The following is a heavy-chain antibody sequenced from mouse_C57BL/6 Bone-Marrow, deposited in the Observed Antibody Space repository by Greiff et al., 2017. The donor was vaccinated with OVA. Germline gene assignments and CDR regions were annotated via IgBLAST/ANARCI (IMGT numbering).Heavy chain of an antibody. Sequence: VQLQQSGPVLVKPGASVKMSCKASGYTFTDYYMNWVKQSHGKSLEWIGVINPYNGGTSYNQKFKGKATLTVDKSSSTAYMELNSLTSEDSAVYYCARWDYYGSSYDDYWGQGTTLRVSS. CDR3: ARWDYYGSSYDDY. CDR2: INPYNGGT. D-gene: IGHD1-1*01. CDR1: GYTFTDYY. V-gene: IGHV1-19*01. J-gene: IGHJ2*01.